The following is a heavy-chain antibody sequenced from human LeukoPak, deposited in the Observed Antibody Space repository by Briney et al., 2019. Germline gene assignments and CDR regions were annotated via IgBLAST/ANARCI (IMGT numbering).Heavy chain of an antibody. J-gene: IGHJ4*02. CDR1: GFIFSDYA. Sequence: PGRSLRLSCAASGFIFSDYAMHWVRQAPGKGLDWVAVIWFDGSNKFYGESVWGRFTISRDNSENVLYLQMSSLSAEDTAVYYCAREGLQAGGVLDYWGQGTLVTVSS. D-gene: IGHD4-11*01. CDR3: AREGLQAGGVLDY. CDR2: IWFDGSNK. V-gene: IGHV3-33*01.